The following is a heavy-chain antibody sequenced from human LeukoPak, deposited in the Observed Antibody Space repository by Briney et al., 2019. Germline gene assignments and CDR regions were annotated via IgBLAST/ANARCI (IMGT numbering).Heavy chain of an antibody. CDR1: GGTFSSYA. V-gene: IGHV1-69*13. Sequence: SVTVSCKASGGTFSSYAISWVRQAPGQGLEWMGGIIPIFGTANYAQKFQGRVTITADESTSTAYMELSSLRSEDTAVYYCARRWGIAARQAVNWFDPWGQGTLVTVSS. J-gene: IGHJ5*02. CDR2: IIPIFGTA. D-gene: IGHD6-6*01. CDR3: ARRWGIAARQAVNWFDP.